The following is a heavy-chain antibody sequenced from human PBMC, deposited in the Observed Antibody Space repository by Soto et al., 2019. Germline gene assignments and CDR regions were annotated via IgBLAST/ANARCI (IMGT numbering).Heavy chain of an antibody. CDR3: AKVRLQVGIDPFDI. J-gene: IGHJ3*02. V-gene: IGHV3-23*01. D-gene: IGHD1-26*01. CDR1: GFTFSSYA. CDR2: LSGSDGST. Sequence: EVQLLESGGALVQPGGSLRLSCAASGFTFSSYAMSWVRQAPGKGLEWVSTLSGSDGSTYYADSVKGRFTISRDNSKNTLVLQMESLRAEETAVYYCAKVRLQVGIDPFDIWGQGTMVTVSS.